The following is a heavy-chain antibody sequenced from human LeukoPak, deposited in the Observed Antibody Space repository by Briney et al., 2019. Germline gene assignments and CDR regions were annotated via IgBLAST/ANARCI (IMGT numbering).Heavy chain of an antibody. Sequence: GGSLRLSCAASGFTFSIYAMSWVRQAPGKGLEWVSAISGSGGSTYYADSVKGRFTISRDNSKNTLYLQMTSLRAGDTAIYYCASRGAGYYFDYWGQGTLVTFSS. D-gene: IGHD6-19*01. CDR3: ASRGAGYYFDY. J-gene: IGHJ4*02. CDR1: GFTFSIYA. CDR2: ISGSGGST. V-gene: IGHV3-23*01.